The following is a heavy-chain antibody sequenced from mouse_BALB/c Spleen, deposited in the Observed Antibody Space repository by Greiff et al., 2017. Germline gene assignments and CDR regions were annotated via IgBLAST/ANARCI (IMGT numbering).Heavy chain of an antibody. CDR1: GFAFSSYD. V-gene: IGHV5-12-1*01. D-gene: IGHD2-4*01. CDR2: ISSGGGST. J-gene: IGHJ3*01. Sequence: EVKLVESGGGLVKPGGSLKLSCAASGFAFSSYDMSWVRQTPEKRLEWVAYISSGGGSTYYPDTVKGRFTISRDNAKNTLYLQMSSLKSEDTAMYYCARHGIYYDSFAYWGQGTLVTV. CDR3: ARHGIYYDSFAY.